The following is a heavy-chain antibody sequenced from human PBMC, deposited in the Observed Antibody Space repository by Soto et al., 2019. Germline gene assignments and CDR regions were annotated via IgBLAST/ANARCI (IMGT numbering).Heavy chain of an antibody. J-gene: IGHJ4*02. CDR3: ARDYASSNYPFDY. Sequence: SETLSLTCTVSGGSIRSDAYYWSWIRQHPGKGLEWIGYIYYSGRTYYNPSLKIRLTISVDTSKNQFSLKLTSVTAADTAVYYCARDYASSNYPFDYWGQGTLVTVSS. CDR1: GGSIRSDAYY. D-gene: IGHD3-22*01. CDR2: IYYSGRT. V-gene: IGHV4-31*03.